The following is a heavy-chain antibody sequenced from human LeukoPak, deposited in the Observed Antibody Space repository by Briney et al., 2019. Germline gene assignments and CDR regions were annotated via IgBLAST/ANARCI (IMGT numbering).Heavy chain of an antibody. J-gene: IGHJ3*01. D-gene: IGHD6-13*01. Sequence: SETLSLTCTVSGGSISSSSYYWGWIRQPPGKGLEWIGSIYYSGSTYYNPSLKSRVTISVDTSKNQFSLKLNSVTVADTAVYYCVTSIALAGWGGFDVWGQGRMVTVSS. CDR3: VTSIALAGWGGFDV. CDR1: GGSISSSSYY. V-gene: IGHV4-39*07. CDR2: IYYSGST.